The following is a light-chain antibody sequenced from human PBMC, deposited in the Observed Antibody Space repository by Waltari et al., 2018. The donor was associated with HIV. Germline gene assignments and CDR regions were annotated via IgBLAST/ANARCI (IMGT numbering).Light chain of an antibody. CDR3: QQLNIFPLT. CDR1: QDINNH. CDR2: AAS. V-gene: IGKV1-9*01. J-gene: IGKJ4*01. Sequence: DIQLTPSPSFLSASVGDRVTITCRASQDINNHLAWYQQKPGKAPKLLIFAASTLQSGVPSRFSGSASGTEFTLTISSLQPEDFATYYCQQLNIFPLTFGGGTKVDIK.